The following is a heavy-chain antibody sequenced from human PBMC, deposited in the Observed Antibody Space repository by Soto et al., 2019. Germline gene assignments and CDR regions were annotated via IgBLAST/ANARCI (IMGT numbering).Heavy chain of an antibody. D-gene: IGHD3-22*01. Sequence: SVKVSFKASGGTFSSYAISWLRQAPGQGLEWMGGIIPIFGTANYAQKFQGRVTITADESTSTAYMELSSLRSEDTAVYYCARDLRITMIVVADDAFDIWGQGTMVTVS. CDR1: GGTFSSYA. CDR3: ARDLRITMIVVADDAFDI. CDR2: IIPIFGTA. V-gene: IGHV1-69*13. J-gene: IGHJ3*02.